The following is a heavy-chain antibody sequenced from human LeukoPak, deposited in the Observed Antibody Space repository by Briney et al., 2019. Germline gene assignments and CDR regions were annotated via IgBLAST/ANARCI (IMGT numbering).Heavy chain of an antibody. CDR2: IYYSGST. V-gene: IGHV4-59*13. D-gene: IGHD4-17*01. CDR3: ARGHGGDYPGGHYYYYMDV. Sequence: TLXXTXXVSGGSXSSYYWSWIRQPPGKGLEWIGYIYYSGSTNYNPSLKSRVTISVDTSKNQFSLKLSSVTAADTAVYYCARGHGGDYPGGHYYYYMDVWGKGTTVTVSS. CDR1: GGSXSSYY. J-gene: IGHJ6*03.